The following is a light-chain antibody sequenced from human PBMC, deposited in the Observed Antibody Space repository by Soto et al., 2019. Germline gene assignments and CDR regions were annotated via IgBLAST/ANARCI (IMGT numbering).Light chain of an antibody. CDR1: QYVSNTY. CDR2: GTS. CDR3: QQYGMSPFS. Sequence: EVVLTQSPGTLSLSPGARATLSCRASQYVSNTYLAWYQQRPGQAPRLLIYGTSNRATSIPDRFSGSGSGTDFTLTISRLESEDVAVYYCQQYGMSPFSFGGGTKVEIK. J-gene: IGKJ4*01. V-gene: IGKV3-20*01.